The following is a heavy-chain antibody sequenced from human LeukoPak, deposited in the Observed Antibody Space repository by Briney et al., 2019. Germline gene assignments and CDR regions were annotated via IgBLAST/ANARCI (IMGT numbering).Heavy chain of an antibody. CDR1: GYIFSGYY. CDR3: ARHYGP. CDR2: INPTSGGT. J-gene: IGHJ5*02. Sequence: ASVKVSCKASGYIFSGYYFHWIRQAPGQGLEWMGRINPTSGGTDYAQKFKGRVTVTWDTSISTAYMELSRLRSDDTAMYYCARHYGPWGQGTLVTVSS. V-gene: IGHV1-2*06. D-gene: IGHD3-16*01.